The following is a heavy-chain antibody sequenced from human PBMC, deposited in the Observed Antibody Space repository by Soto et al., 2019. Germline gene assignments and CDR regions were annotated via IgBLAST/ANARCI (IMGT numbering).Heavy chain of an antibody. J-gene: IGHJ5*02. V-gene: IGHV3-74*01. CDR2: INPGGGIT. CDR1: GFTFTNYW. D-gene: IGHD4-17*01. CDR3: AKWEYGEKNWFDP. Sequence: HPGGSLRLSCAASGFTFTNYWMHWVRQAPGKGLVWVSRINPGGGITNHADSVKGRFTISRDNSKNTLYLQMNSLRAEDTAVYYCAKWEYGEKNWFDPWGQGTLVTVSS.